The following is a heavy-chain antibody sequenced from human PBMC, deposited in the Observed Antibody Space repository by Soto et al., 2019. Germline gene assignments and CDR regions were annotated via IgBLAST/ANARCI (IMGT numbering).Heavy chain of an antibody. J-gene: IGHJ3*02. D-gene: IGHD3-3*01. CDR3: ARRTFWSGYYGRAFDI. Sequence: QVQLQQWGAGLLKPSETLSLTCAVYGGSFSGYYWSWIRQPPGKGLEWIGEINHSGSPNYNPSLKSRVTISVDTSKNQFSLKLSAVTAADTAVYYCARRTFWSGYYGRAFDIWGQETMVTVSS. CDR2: INHSGSP. CDR1: GGSFSGYY. V-gene: IGHV4-34*01.